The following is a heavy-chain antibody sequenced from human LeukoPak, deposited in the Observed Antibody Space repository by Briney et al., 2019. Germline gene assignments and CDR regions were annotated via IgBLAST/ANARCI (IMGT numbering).Heavy chain of an antibody. D-gene: IGHD4-17*01. V-gene: IGHV3-21*01. CDR1: GFTFSSYS. CDR2: ISSSSSYI. Sequence: GGSLRLSCAASGFTFSSYSMNWVRQAPGKGLEWVSCISSSSSYIYYADSVKGRFTISRDNAKNSLYLQMNSLRAEDTAVYYCAKFQGYGDYCFDYWGQGTLVTVSS. CDR3: AKFQGYGDYCFDY. J-gene: IGHJ4*02.